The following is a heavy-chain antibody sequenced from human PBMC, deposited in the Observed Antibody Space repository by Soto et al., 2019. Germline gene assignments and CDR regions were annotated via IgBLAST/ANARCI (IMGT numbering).Heavy chain of an antibody. J-gene: IGHJ6*02. Sequence: EVQLVESGGGLVQPGGSLRLSCAAAGFTFSSYWMHWVRQAPGKWLVWGSRINGDGSNTFYADSVNGRFTISRDNAKNTLYLQMNSLRAEDTAVYYCAIGIQYRYGMDVWGPGTTVTVSS. CDR3: AIGIQYRYGMDV. D-gene: IGHD4-4*01. V-gene: IGHV3-74*01. CDR1: GFTFSSYW. CDR2: INGDGSNT.